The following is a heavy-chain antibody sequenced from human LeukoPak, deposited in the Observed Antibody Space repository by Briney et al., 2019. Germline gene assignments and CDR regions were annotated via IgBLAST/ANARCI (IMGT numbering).Heavy chain of an antibody. V-gene: IGHV1-2*02. D-gene: IGHD3-10*01. Sequence: ASVKVSCKASGYTFTGYYMHWVRQAPGQGLEWMGWINPNSGGTNYAQKFQGRVTMTRDTSISTAYMELSRLRSDDTAVYYCARSGFYGSGSYYNDPDFDYWGQGTLVTVSS. J-gene: IGHJ4*02. CDR3: ARSGFYGSGSYYNDPDFDY. CDR2: INPNSGGT. CDR1: GYTFTGYY.